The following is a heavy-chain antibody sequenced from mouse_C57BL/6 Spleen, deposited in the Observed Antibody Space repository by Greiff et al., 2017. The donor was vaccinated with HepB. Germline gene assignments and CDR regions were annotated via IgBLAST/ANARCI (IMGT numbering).Heavy chain of an antibody. V-gene: IGHV2-5*01. CDR2: IWRGGST. J-gene: IGHJ3*01. D-gene: IGHD1-1*01. CDR1: GFSLTSYG. Sequence: QVQLKESGPGLVQPSQSLSITCTVSGFSLTSYGVHWVRQSPGKGLEWLGVIWRGGSTDYNAAFMSRLSITKDNSKSQVFFKMNSLQADDTAIYYCAKNPDYYGSSPWFAYWGQGTLVTVSA. CDR3: AKNPDYYGSSPWFAY.